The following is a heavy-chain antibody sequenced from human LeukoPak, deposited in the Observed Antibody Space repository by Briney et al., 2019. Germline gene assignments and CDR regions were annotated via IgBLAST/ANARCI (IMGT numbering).Heavy chain of an antibody. CDR3: ATSYDGKTAPYDL. Sequence: SETLSLTCTVSNDSISSYCCSWVRQPPGKGREWIGFMCPSGRTDYNPSLKSRVTMSVDTSKNQLSMELRFLTAADTAVYYCATSYDGKTAPYDLWGHGTLVTVSS. V-gene: IGHV4-4*08. D-gene: IGHD4-23*01. J-gene: IGHJ5*02. CDR1: NDSISSYC. CDR2: MCPSGRT.